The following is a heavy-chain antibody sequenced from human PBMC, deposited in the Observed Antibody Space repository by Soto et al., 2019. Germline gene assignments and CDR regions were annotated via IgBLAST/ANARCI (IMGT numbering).Heavy chain of an antibody. D-gene: IGHD3-3*01. V-gene: IGHV3-23*01. CDR2: ISGSGGST. CDR1: GFTFSSYA. J-gene: IGHJ4*02. CDR3: AKDPRVPTDTYYDFFTSPWGFDY. Sequence: EVQLLESGGGLVQPGGSLRLSCAASGFTFSSYAMSWVRQAPGKGLEWVSAISGSGGSTYYADSVKGRFTIARDNSKNTLYLQMNSLRAEDTAVYYCAKDPRVPTDTYYDFFTSPWGFDYWGQGTLVTVSS.